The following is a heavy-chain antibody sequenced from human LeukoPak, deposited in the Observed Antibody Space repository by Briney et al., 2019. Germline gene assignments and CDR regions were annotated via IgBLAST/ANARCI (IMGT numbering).Heavy chain of an antibody. CDR3: ASNPNSSDGSIDY. D-gene: IGHD3-22*01. J-gene: IGHJ4*02. CDR2: INPNSGGT. Sequence: ASVKVSCKASGYTFTGYYMHWVRQAPGQGLEWMEWINPNSGGTNYAQKFQGRVTMTRDTSISTAYMELSRLRSDDTAVYYCASNPNSSDGSIDYWGQGTLVTVSS. V-gene: IGHV1-2*02. CDR1: GYTFTGYY.